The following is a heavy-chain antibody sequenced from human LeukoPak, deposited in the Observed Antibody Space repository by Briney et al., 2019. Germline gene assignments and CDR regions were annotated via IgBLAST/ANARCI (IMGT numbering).Heavy chain of an antibody. CDR2: IYYSGNT. CDR1: GGSISSSYYY. Sequence: SETLSLTCTVSGGSISSSYYYWGWLRQPPGKGLEWIGSIYYSGNTFSNPSLKSRVIISVDTSKNQFSLKLSSVTAADTAVYYCARRVGAYCGGDCYSFRFDPWGQGTLVTVSS. CDR3: ARRVGAYCGGDCYSFRFDP. D-gene: IGHD2-21*02. V-gene: IGHV4-39*01. J-gene: IGHJ5*02.